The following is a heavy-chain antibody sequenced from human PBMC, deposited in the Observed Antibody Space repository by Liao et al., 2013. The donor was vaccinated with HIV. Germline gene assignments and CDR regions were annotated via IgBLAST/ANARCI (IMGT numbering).Heavy chain of an antibody. D-gene: IGHD3-22*01. CDR1: GASISSEY. CDR3: ARDWGQWLHNTVAFDI. V-gene: IGHV4-4*07. J-gene: IGHJ3*02. Sequence: QVQLQESGPGLVKPSETLSLTCTVSGASISSEYWSWIRQPAGKGLEWMGRIHSSGNTNYSPSLKSRLTMSLDMSKNQFSLKLTSVTAADTAIYYCARDWGQWLHNTVAFDIWGQGTVVTVSS. CDR2: IHSSGNT.